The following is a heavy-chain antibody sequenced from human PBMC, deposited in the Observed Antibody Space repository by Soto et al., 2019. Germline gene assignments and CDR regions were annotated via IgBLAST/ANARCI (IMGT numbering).Heavy chain of an antibody. Sequence: PSETLSLTCAVSGGSISSSNWWSWVRQPPGKGLEWIGEIYHSGSTNYNPSLKSRVTISVDKSKNQFSLKLSSVTAADTAVYYCARADGSGYCSSTSCSDGMDVWGQGTTVTVSS. CDR3: ARADGSGYCSSTSCSDGMDV. V-gene: IGHV4-4*02. CDR1: GGSISSSNW. CDR2: IYHSGST. J-gene: IGHJ6*02. D-gene: IGHD2-2*03.